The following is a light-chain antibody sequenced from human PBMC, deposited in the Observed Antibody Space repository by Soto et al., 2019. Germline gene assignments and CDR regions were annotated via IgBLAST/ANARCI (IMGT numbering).Light chain of an antibody. J-gene: IGKJ4*01. Sequence: EIVLTQSPGTLSLSPGERATLSCRASQSVSSSYLAWYQQKPGQAPRLLIYGASSRATGIPDRFSGSGSGTDFTLTISRLEPEDFGVYYCQQCDGSPGLTCGGGTKLEIK. V-gene: IGKV3-20*01. CDR3: QQCDGSPGLT. CDR2: GAS. CDR1: QSVSSSY.